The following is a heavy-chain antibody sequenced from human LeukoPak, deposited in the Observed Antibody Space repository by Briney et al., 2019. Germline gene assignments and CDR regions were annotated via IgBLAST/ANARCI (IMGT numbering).Heavy chain of an antibody. J-gene: IGHJ3*02. Sequence: GASVKVSCKASGYTLTSYGISWVRQAPGQELVRLGWTNTYNGNTNYAQNFPVRVTMTIDTSNNTAYMELRSLRSDDTAVYYCVRVSSSRGKLDAFDIWGQGTMVTVSS. CDR1: GYTLTSYG. CDR3: VRVSSSRGKLDAFDI. CDR2: TNTYNGNT. D-gene: IGHD6-6*01. V-gene: IGHV1-18*01.